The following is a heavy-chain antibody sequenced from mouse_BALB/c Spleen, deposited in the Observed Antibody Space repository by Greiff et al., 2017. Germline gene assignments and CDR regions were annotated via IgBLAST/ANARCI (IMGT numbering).Heavy chain of an antibody. D-gene: IGHD2-2*01. Sequence: VQLKESGAELVRSGASVKLSCTASGFNIKDYYMHWVKQRPEQGLEWIGWIDPENGDTEYAPKFQGKATMTADTSSNTAYLQLSSLTSEDTAVYYCNAPYGYDGGFAYWGQGTLVTVSA. CDR1: GFNIKDYY. J-gene: IGHJ3*01. CDR2: IDPENGDT. CDR3: NAPYGYDGGFAY. V-gene: IGHV14-4*02.